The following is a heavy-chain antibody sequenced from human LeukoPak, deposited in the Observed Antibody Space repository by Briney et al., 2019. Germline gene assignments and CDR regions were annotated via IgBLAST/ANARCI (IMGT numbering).Heavy chain of an antibody. CDR1: GYTFTGYY. CDR3: ARVSYSGYDFPDNFDY. J-gene: IGHJ4*02. D-gene: IGHD5-12*01. V-gene: IGHV1-2*02. Sequence: ASVKVSCKASGYTFTGYYMHWVRQAPGQGLEWMGWINPNSGGTNYAQKFQGRVTMTRDTSISTAYMELSRLRSDDTAVYYCARVSYSGYDFPDNFDYWGQGALVTVSS. CDR2: INPNSGGT.